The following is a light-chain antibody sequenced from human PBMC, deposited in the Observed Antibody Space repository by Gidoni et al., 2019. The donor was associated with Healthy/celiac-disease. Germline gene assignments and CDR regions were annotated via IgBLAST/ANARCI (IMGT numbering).Light chain of an antibody. J-gene: IGLJ2*01. Sequence: QSALTQPPSASGSPGQSVTISCTGTSSDVGGYNYVYWYQQHPGKAPKLLIYEVSKRPSGVPDRFSGSKSGNTASLTVSGLQAEDEADYDCSSYAGSNNFVVFGGGTKLTVL. V-gene: IGLV2-8*01. CDR2: EVS. CDR1: SSDVGGYNY. CDR3: SSYAGSNNFVV.